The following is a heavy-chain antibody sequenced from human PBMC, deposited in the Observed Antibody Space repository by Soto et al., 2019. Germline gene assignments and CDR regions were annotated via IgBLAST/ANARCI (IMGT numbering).Heavy chain of an antibody. V-gene: IGHV1-2*02. CDR3: ARVAAAGTYYYYGMDV. J-gene: IGHJ6*02. CDR1: GYTFTGYY. Sequence: ASVNVSCKSSGYTFTGYYIHWVRQAPGQGLEWMGWINPNSGGTNYAQKFQGRVTMTRDTSISTAYMELSRLRSDDTAVYYCARVAAAGTYYYYGMDVWGQGTTVTVSS. D-gene: IGHD6-13*01. CDR2: INPNSGGT.